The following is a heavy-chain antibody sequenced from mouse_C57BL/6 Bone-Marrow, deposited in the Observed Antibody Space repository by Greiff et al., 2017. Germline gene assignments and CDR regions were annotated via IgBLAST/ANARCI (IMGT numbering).Heavy chain of an antibody. J-gene: IGHJ2*01. CDR2: INPGSGGT. D-gene: IGHD4-1*01. V-gene: IGHV1-54*01. CDR3: ARGQGGTRDYFDY. Sequence: LVESGAELVRPGTSVKVSCKASGYAFTNYLIEWVKQRPGQGLEWIGVINPGSGGTNYNEKFKGKATLTADKSSSTAYMQLSSLTSEDSAVYFCARGQGGTRDYFDYWGQGTTLTVSS. CDR1: GYAFTNYL.